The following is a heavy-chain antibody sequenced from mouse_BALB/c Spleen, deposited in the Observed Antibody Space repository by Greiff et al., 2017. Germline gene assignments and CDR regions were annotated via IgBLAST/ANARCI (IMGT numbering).Heavy chain of an antibody. CDR3: ASSNWDDWFAY. D-gene: IGHD4-1*01. CDR1: GYTFTSYW. CDR2: IYPGDGDT. V-gene: IGHV1-87*01. Sequence: VQLQQSGAELARPGASVKLSCKASGYTFTSYWMQWVKQRPGQGLEWIGAIYPGDGDTRYTQKFKGKATLTADKSSSTAYMQLSSLASEDSAVYYCASSNWDDWFAYWGQGTLVTVSA. J-gene: IGHJ3*01.